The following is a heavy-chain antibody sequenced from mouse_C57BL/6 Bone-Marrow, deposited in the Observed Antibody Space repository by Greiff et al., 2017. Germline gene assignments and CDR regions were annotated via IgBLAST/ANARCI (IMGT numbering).Heavy chain of an antibody. CDR2: ILPGSGST. J-gene: IGHJ2*01. Sequence: QVQLQQSGAELMKPGASVKLSCKATGYTFTGYWIEWVKQRPGHGLEWIGEILPGSGSTNYNEKFKGQATFTADTSSNTAYMQLSSLTTEDSAIYYCARRPTGLLPRSYYFDYWGQGTTLTVSS. D-gene: IGHD1-1*01. CDR1: GYTFTGYW. V-gene: IGHV1-9*01. CDR3: ARRPTGLLPRSYYFDY.